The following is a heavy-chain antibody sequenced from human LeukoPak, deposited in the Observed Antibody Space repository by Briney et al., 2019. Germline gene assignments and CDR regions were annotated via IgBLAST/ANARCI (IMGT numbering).Heavy chain of an antibody. CDR2: ISSSSSYI. CDR3: ARALSSGWSHAFDI. CDR1: GFTFSSYS. D-gene: IGHD6-19*01. J-gene: IGHJ3*02. Sequence: GGSLRLSCAAPGFTFSSYSMNWVRQAPGKGLEWVSSISSSSSYIYYADSVKGRFTISRDNAKNSLYLQMNSLRAEDTAVYYCARALSSGWSHAFDIWGQGTMVTVSS. V-gene: IGHV3-21*01.